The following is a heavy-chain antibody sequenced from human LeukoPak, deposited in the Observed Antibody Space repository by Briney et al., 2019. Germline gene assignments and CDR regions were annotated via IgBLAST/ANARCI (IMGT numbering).Heavy chain of an antibody. CDR3: AKGARYSISSGILFGVHYLDV. Sequence: GGSLRLSCGVSGFTFSSYGMHWVRQAPGKGLEWVAVISYDGSKKYYADSVKGRFTISRDDSKNTLYLQMNSLRAEDTAVYYCAKGARYSISSGILFGVHYLDVWGKGTTVTVSS. J-gene: IGHJ6*03. V-gene: IGHV3-30*18. CDR2: ISYDGSKK. CDR1: GFTFSSYG. D-gene: IGHD6-6*01.